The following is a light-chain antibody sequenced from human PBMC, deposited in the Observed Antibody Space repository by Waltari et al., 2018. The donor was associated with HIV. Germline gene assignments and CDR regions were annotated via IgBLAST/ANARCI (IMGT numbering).Light chain of an antibody. J-gene: IGLJ3*02. CDR2: DAN. CDR1: DSHIGSYNY. CDR3: SSYISGSTLV. Sequence: QTVLTQPASVSGSLGQSITISCIRADSHIGSYNYVSWYQHHPDNAPKLIIYDANRRPSGSSFRFSGFQSGNTASLTISGLQTEDEADYYCSSYISGSTLVFGGGTKVTVL. V-gene: IGLV2-14*01.